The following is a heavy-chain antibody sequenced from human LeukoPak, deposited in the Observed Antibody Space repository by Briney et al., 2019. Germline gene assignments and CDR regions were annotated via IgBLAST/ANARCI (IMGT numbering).Heavy chain of an antibody. D-gene: IGHD3-10*01. J-gene: IGHJ3*02. CDR2: IKQDGTET. CDR1: GLTFSSYW. Sequence: GGSLRLSCAASGLTFSSYWMSWVRQAPGKGLEWVASIKQDGTETYYVDSVKGRFTISRDNAKNSLYLQMNSLRVDDTAMHYCARGDSGWGGGDAFHIWGQGTMVTVSS. CDR3: ARGDSGWGGGDAFHI. V-gene: IGHV3-7*01.